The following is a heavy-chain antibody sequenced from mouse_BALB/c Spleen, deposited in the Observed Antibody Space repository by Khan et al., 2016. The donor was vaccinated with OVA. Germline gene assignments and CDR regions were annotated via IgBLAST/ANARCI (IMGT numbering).Heavy chain of an antibody. CDR1: GYTFTAYD. J-gene: IGHJ4*01. CDR2: IYPGDGST. CDR3: AREGLRGVAMDY. V-gene: IGHV1S56*01. D-gene: IGHD2-4*01. Sequence: QVQLQQSGPELVKPGALVKISCKASGYTFTAYDINWVQQRPGQGLEWIGWIYPGDGSTKYNENFKGKATLTEDESSNTAYMQLSSRTSEKSAVYFCAREGLRGVAMDYWGQGTSVSVSS.